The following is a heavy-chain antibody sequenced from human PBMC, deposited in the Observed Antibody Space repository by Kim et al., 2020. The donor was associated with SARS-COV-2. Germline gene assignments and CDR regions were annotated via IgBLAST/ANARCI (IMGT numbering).Heavy chain of an antibody. Sequence: GGSLRLSCAASGFTFSSYAMHWVRQAPGKGLEWVAVISYDGSNKYYADSVKGRFTISRDNSKNTLYLQMNSLRAEDTAVYYCARDFGSGSQGVYWGQGTL. D-gene: IGHD3-10*01. V-gene: IGHV3-30*04. CDR1: GFTFSSYA. CDR2: ISYDGSNK. J-gene: IGHJ4*02. CDR3: ARDFGSGSQGVY.